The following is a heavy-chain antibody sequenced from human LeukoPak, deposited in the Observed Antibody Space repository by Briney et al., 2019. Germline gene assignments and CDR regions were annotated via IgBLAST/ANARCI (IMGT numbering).Heavy chain of an antibody. CDR2: ISPYNGNT. D-gene: IGHD3-22*01. CDR3: ARDPYDSSAYYYSYFDY. J-gene: IGHJ4*02. V-gene: IGHV1-18*01. CDR1: GYTFTSYG. Sequence: GASVKVSCKASGYTFTSYGISWVRQAPGQGLEWMGWISPYNGNTNYAQNLQGRVTMTTDTSTNTVYMELSSLRSEDTAVYYCARDPYDSSAYYYSYFDYWGQGTLVTVSS.